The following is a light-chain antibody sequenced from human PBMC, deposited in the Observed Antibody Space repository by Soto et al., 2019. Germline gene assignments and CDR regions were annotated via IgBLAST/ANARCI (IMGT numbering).Light chain of an antibody. CDR1: QSVSSY. CDR2: DAS. J-gene: IGKJ3*01. V-gene: IGKV3-11*01. Sequence: EIVLTQSPATLSLSPGERATLSCRASQSVSSYLAWYQQKPGQAPRLLIYDASNRATGIPARFSGSGSGTXXTLTIXSLEXEXXXXYXCQQRSNWPPDYTFGPGTKVDIK. CDR3: QQRSNWPPDYT.